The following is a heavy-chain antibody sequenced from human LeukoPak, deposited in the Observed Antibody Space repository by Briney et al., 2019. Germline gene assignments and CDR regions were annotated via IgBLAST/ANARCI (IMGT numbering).Heavy chain of an antibody. J-gene: IGHJ3*02. D-gene: IGHD2-2*01. V-gene: IGHV1-18*01. CDR3: ARDPQVPAAQGDAFDI. CDR2: ISAYNGNT. CDR1: GYTFTSYG. Sequence: ASVKVSCKASGYTFTSYGISWVRQAPGQGLEWMGWISAYNGNTNYAQKLQGRVTMTTDTSTSTAYMELSSVTAADTAVYYCARDPQVPAAQGDAFDIWGQGTMVTVSS.